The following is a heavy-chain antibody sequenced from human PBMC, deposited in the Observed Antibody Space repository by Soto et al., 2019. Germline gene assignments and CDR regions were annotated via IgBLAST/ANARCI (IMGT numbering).Heavy chain of an antibody. V-gene: IGHV4-34*01. J-gene: IGHJ4*02. Sequence: QVQLQQWGAGLLTPSETLSLTCAVYGGSFSGYYWSWIRQPPGKGLEWIGEINHSGSTNYNPSLKSRVTISVDTSKNQFSLKLSSVTAADTAVYYCARRGTAMVTRYFDYWGQGTLVTVSS. D-gene: IGHD5-18*01. CDR2: INHSGST. CDR1: GGSFSGYY. CDR3: ARRGTAMVTRYFDY.